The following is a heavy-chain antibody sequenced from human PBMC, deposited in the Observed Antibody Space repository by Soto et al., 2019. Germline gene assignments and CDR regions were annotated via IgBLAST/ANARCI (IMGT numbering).Heavy chain of an antibody. CDR3: ARDYNDVWSGHFDY. Sequence: EVHLVESGGRLVQPGGSLRLSCAASGFTFSDYSMNWVRQAPGRGLEWVSYISSSSFTIHYADSVEGRFAISRDNAKNSLYLQMNSLRAEDTAVYYCARDYNDVWSGHFDYWGQGALFTVSS. CDR1: GFTFSDYS. J-gene: IGHJ4*02. D-gene: IGHD3-3*01. V-gene: IGHV3-48*01. CDR2: ISSSSFTI.